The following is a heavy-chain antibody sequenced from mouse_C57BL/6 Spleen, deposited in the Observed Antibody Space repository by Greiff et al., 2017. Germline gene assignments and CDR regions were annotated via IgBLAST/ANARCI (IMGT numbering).Heavy chain of an antibody. CDR2: ISSGSSTI. CDR1: GFTFSDYG. J-gene: IGHJ2*01. CDR3: ARGNYGSSYGFDY. V-gene: IGHV5-17*01. D-gene: IGHD1-1*01. Sequence: EVLLVESGGGLVKPGGSLKLSCAASGFTFSDYGMHWVRQAPEQGLEWVAYISSGSSTIYYADTVKGRCTISRDNAKNTLFLQMTRLRSEDTAMYYCARGNYGSSYGFDYWGKGTTLTVSS.